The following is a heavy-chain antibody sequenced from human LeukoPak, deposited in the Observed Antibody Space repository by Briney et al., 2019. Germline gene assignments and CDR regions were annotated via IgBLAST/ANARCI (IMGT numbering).Heavy chain of an antibody. J-gene: IGHJ3*02. V-gene: IGHV4-61*02. CDR1: GGSISSGSYY. CDR3: ARALGYSSSWYYAFDI. Sequence: SETLSLTCAVSGGSISSGSYYWSWIRQPAGKGLEWIGRIYASGSTNYNPSLKSRVTISVDTSKNQFSLKLSSVTAADTAVYYCARALGYSSSWYYAFDIWGQGTMVTVSS. D-gene: IGHD6-13*01. CDR2: IYASGST.